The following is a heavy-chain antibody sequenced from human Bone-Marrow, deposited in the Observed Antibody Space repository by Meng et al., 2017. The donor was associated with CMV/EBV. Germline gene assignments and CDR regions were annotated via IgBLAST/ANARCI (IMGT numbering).Heavy chain of an antibody. CDR2: IYSGGNT. J-gene: IGHJ4*01. Sequence: GESLKISCAASGFTVSSNYMSWVRQAPGKGLEWASIIYSGGNTYYADSVKGRFTISRDNSKNTLYLHMNSLRADDTAVYYCARQSPGFSRGWYTPVADWGRGRLVSFSS. CDR3: ARQSPGFSRGWYTPVAD. V-gene: IGHV3-66*02. CDR1: GFTVSSNY. D-gene: IGHD6-19*01.